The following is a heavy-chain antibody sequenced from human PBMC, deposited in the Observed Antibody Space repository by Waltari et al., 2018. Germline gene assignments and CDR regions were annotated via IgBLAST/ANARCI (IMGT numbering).Heavy chain of an antibody. Sequence: EVQLVQSGAEVKKPGESLKISCKGSGYSFPSYWIGWVRQMPGKGLEWSGSSNPGDSDTRYSPSFQGQVTISADNSISTAYLQWSSLKASDTAMYYCARRNARHFDYWGQGTLVTVSS. J-gene: IGHJ4*02. CDR3: ARRNARHFDY. CDR2: SNPGDSDT. V-gene: IGHV5-51*03. CDR1: GYSFPSYW.